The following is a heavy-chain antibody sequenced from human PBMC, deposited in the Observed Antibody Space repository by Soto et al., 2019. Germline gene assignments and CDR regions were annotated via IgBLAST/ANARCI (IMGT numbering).Heavy chain of an antibody. D-gene: IGHD1-26*01. CDR1: GFTFSSRW. J-gene: IGHJ4*02. CDR3: VRDDVGVGIDY. Sequence: GGSLRLSCAASGFTFSSRWMHWVRQVPGKGVVWVSHIDSDGNYTTYANSLKGRFTISRDNAKPTVYLQMNSLRAVDTAVYYCVRDDVGVGIDYWGLGALVPVSS. V-gene: IGHV3-74*03. CDR2: IDSDGNYT.